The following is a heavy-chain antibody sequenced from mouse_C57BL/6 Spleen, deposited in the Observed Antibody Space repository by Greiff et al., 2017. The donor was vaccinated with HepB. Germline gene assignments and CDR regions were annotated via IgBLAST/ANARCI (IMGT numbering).Heavy chain of an antibody. CDR2: ISSGSSTI. V-gene: IGHV5-17*01. J-gene: IGHJ2*01. D-gene: IGHD1-1*02. Sequence: DVMLVESGGGLVKPGGSLKLSCAASGFTFSDYGMHWVRQAPEKGLEWVAYISSGSSTIYYADTVKGRFTISRDNAKNTLFLQMTSLRSEDTAMYYCARGSGSYGDYYFDYWGQGTTLTVSS. CDR1: GFTFSDYG. CDR3: ARGSGSYGDYYFDY.